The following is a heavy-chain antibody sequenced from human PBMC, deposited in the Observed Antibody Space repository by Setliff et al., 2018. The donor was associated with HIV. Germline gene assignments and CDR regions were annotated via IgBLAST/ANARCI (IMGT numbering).Heavy chain of an antibody. V-gene: IGHV1-18*01. CDR2: ISAYNGDT. CDR3: ARGPSLQTTLFDY. Sequence: ASVKVSCKASGGTFRSYGISWVRQAPGQGLEWVGWISAYNGDTKSTQKFQGRVTMTTDTSTTTAYMELRSLRSDDTAVYYCARGPSLQTTLFDYWGQGTLVTVSS. CDR1: GGTFRSYG. J-gene: IGHJ4*02.